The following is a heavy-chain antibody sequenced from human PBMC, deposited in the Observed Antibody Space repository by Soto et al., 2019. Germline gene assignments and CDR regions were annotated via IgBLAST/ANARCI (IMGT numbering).Heavy chain of an antibody. CDR2: INHSGST. Sequence: SETLSLTCAVYGGSFSGYYWSWIRQPPGKGLEWIGEINHSGSTNYNPSLKSRVTISVDTSKNQFSLKLSSVTAADTAVYYCAREKGIAAAGTIDYWGQGTLVTVS. V-gene: IGHV4-34*01. CDR1: GGSFSGYY. J-gene: IGHJ4*02. D-gene: IGHD6-13*01. CDR3: AREKGIAAAGTIDY.